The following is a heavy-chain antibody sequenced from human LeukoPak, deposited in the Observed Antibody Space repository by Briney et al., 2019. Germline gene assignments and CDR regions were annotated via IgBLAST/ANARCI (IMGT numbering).Heavy chain of an antibody. Sequence: QPGGSLRLSCAVSGITLSNYGMSWVRQAPGKGLEWVSGISGSGGNTYYADSVKGRFTISRDNSKNTLCLQMNSLRAEDTAVYFCAKRGVVIRVILVGFHKEAYYFDSWGQGALVTVSS. CDR3: AKRGVVIRVILVGFHKEAYYFDS. CDR1: GITLSNYG. CDR2: ISGSGGNT. D-gene: IGHD3-22*01. V-gene: IGHV3-23*01. J-gene: IGHJ4*02.